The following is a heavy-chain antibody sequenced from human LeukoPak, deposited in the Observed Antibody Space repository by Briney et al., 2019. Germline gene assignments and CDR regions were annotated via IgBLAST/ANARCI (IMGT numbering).Heavy chain of an antibody. Sequence: SLKLSCKASGGTLSSYAISWVRHAPGQGLEWMGRIIPTFGTANYAQKFQGRVTITADKSTSTSYMELSSLRSEDTAVYYCARWSDSSGYYNAEYFQHWGQGTLVTVSS. CDR2: IIPTFGTA. V-gene: IGHV1-69*06. CDR1: GGTLSSYA. D-gene: IGHD3-22*01. J-gene: IGHJ1*01. CDR3: ARWSDSSGYYNAEYFQH.